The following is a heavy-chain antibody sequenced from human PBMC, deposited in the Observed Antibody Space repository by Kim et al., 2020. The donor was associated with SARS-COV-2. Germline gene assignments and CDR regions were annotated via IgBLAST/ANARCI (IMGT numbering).Heavy chain of an antibody. V-gene: IGHV3-7*03. Sequence: GGSLRLSCAASGFTFSFYYMGWARQAPGKGLEWLANINQDGSVKAYVDSVKGRFTISRDNAKNSLFLQMNSLRAEDTAVYVCARDDTAGNIDYWGQGTLVTVSA. CDR3: ARDDTAGNIDY. D-gene: IGHD3-10*01. CDR1: GFTFSFYY. CDR2: INQDGSVK. J-gene: IGHJ4*02.